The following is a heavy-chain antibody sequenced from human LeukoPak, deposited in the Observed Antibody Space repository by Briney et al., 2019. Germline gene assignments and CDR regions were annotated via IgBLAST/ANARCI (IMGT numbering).Heavy chain of an antibody. Sequence: SETLSLTCTVSGYSISSGYYWGWIRQPPGKGLEWIGSIYHSGSTYYNPSLKSRVTISVDTSKNQFSLKLSSVTAADTAVYYCAGAYCSSTSCYYFDYWGQGTLVTVSS. CDR3: AGAYCSSTSCYYFDY. CDR1: GYSISSGYY. V-gene: IGHV4-38-2*02. D-gene: IGHD2-2*01. J-gene: IGHJ4*02. CDR2: IYHSGST.